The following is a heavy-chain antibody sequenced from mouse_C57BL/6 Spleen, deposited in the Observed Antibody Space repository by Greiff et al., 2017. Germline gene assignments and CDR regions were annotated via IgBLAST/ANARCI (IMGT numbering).Heavy chain of an antibody. J-gene: IGHJ2*01. CDR2: ISYDGSN. CDR1: GYSITSGYY. D-gene: IGHD4-1*01. CDR3: ARGWTGTLDY. Sequence: EVQVVESGPGLVKPSQSLSLTCSVTGYSITSGYYWNWIRQFPGNKLEWMGYISYDGSNNYNPSLKNRISITRDTSKNQFFLKLNSVTTEDTATYYCARGWTGTLDYWGQGTTLTVSS. V-gene: IGHV3-6*01.